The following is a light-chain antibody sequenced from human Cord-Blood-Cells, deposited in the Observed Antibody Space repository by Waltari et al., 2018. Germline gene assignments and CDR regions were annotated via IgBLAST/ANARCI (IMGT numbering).Light chain of an antibody. CDR1: RSDVAGYND. CDR2: DVS. CDR3: CSYAGSYTWV. Sequence: QSALTQSRSVSGSSGQSGTISCPGTRSDVAGYNDVSWYQQHPGKDPKLMIYDVSKRPSGVPDRFSGSKSCNTASLTISGLQAEDEADYYCCSYAGSYTWVFGGGTKLTVL. V-gene: IGLV2-11*01. J-gene: IGLJ3*02.